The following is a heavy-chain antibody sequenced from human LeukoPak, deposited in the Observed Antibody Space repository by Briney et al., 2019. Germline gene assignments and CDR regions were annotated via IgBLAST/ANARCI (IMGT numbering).Heavy chain of an antibody. CDR1: GYTFTNYG. D-gene: IGHD6-13*01. Sequence: GASVKVSFKASGYTFTNYGITWVRQAPGQGLEWMGWINTDIFGTTFAQKFQGRVTMTRDTSISAAFMELSRLRSDDTAVYFCARSPIPAGVPYYYGLDVWGQGTTVTVSS. CDR3: ARSPIPAGVPYYYGLDV. V-gene: IGHV1-2*02. J-gene: IGHJ6*02. CDR2: INTDIFGT.